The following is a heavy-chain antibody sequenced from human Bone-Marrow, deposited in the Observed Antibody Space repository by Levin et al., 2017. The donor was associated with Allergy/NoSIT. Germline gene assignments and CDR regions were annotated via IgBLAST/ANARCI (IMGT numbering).Heavy chain of an antibody. D-gene: IGHD3/OR15-3a*01. CDR2: ISSDNDNM. V-gene: IGHV3-21*01. CDR1: RFMFDSYV. Sequence: KAGGSLRLSCAASRFMFDSYVMNWVRQAPGKGLEWVSSISSDNDNMKYADSVKGRFTISRDNARNSLYLQMNSLRGEDTAVYYCARGMGRMIFGLVKALHYYDAMDVWGQGTTVTVSS. J-gene: IGHJ6*02. CDR3: ARGMGRMIFGLVKALHYYDAMDV.